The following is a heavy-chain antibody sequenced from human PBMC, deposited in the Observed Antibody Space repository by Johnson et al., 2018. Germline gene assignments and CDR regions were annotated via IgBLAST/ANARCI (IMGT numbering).Heavy chain of an antibody. CDR1: GLTFSNYW. CDR3: AKGGGGYPNYYYMDV. CDR2: IDTDGRTS. V-gene: IGHV3-74*01. Sequence: VQLQESGGGLVQPGGSLRLSCAASGLTFSNYWMHWVRQAPGKGPVWVSRIDTDGRTSRYADSVEGRFTISRDNAKNTLYLQMNSLRAEDTAVYYCAKGGGGYPNYYYMDVWGKGTTVTVSS. D-gene: IGHD1-26*01. J-gene: IGHJ6*03.